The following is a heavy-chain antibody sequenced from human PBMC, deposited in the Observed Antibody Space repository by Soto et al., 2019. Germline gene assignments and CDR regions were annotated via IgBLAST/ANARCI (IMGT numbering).Heavy chain of an antibody. CDR2: IRSKAYGGTT. CDR3: TNSPGVPAAIVVDY. CDR1: GFTFGDYA. J-gene: IGHJ4*02. D-gene: IGHD2-2*02. Sequence: GGSLRLSCTASGFTFGDYAMSWVRQAPGKGLEWVGFIRSKAYGGTTEYAASVKGRFTISRDDSKSIAYLQMNSLKTEDTAVYYCTNSPGVPAAIVVDYWGQGTLVTVSS. V-gene: IGHV3-49*04.